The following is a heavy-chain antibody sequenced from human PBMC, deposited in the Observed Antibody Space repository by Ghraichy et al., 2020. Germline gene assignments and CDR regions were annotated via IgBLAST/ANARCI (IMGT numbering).Heavy chain of an antibody. CDR3: AHILRAYYFDY. J-gene: IGHJ4*02. V-gene: IGHV2-5*01. Sequence: SGPTLVKPTQTLTLTCTVAGFSLRSNAVVVGWIRQPPGKALEWLALIYWNDDKRYSPSLETRLTITKDTSKNQVVLRMTNMDPVDTATYYCAHILRAYYFDYWGPGTLLTVSS. CDR2: IYWNDDK. CDR1: GFSLRSNAVV. D-gene: IGHD3-16*01.